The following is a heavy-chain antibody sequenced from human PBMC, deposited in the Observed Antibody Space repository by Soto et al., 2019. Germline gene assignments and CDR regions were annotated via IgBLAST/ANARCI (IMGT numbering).Heavy chain of an antibody. CDR3: ARDRGRYYDSSGYNFDAFDI. CDR2: IYYSGST. D-gene: IGHD3-22*01. Sequence: QVQLQESGPGLVKPSQTLSLTCTVSGGSISSGDYYWSWIRQPPGKGLEWIGYIYYSGSTYYNPSLKSRVTISVDTSKNQFSLKLSSVTAADTAVYYCARDRGRYYDSSGYNFDAFDIWGQGTMVTVSS. CDR1: GGSISSGDYY. V-gene: IGHV4-30-4*01. J-gene: IGHJ3*02.